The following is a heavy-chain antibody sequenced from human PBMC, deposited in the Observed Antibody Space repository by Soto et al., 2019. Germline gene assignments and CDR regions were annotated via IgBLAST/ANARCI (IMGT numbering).Heavy chain of an antibody. CDR1: GFTFSDYY. Sequence: GSLRLSCAASGFTFSDYYMSWIRQAPGKGLEWVSYISSTGRTIYYAEFVKGRVTISVDTSKNQFSLKLSSVTAADTAVYYCATYCSSTSCYGNWFDPWGQGTLVTVSS. CDR2: ISSTGRTI. J-gene: IGHJ5*02. V-gene: IGHV3-11*01. CDR3: ATYCSSTSCYGNWFDP. D-gene: IGHD2-2*01.